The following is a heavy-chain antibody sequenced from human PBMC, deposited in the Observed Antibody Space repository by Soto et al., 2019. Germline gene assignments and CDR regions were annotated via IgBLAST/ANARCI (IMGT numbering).Heavy chain of an antibody. Sequence: SEARGGSSGCRSSWWARDSPRQGVEWMGGIIPIFGTANYAQKFQGRVTITADKSTSTAYMELSSLRSEDTAVYYCAAPNYARHYYSGTAVRGKGTTVTVSS. CDR1: GGSSGCRS. V-gene: IGHV1-69*06. D-gene: IGHD4-4*01. CDR3: AAPNYARHYYSGTAV. J-gene: IGHJ6*04. CDR2: IIPIFGTA.